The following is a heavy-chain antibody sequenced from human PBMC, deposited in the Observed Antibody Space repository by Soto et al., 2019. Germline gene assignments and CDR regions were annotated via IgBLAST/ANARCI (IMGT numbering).Heavy chain of an antibody. CDR1: GFTFSSYA. CDR2: ISGSGGST. Sequence: EVQLLESGGGLVQPGGSLRLSCAASGFTFSSYAMSWVRQAPGKGLEWVSAISGSGGSTYYADSVKGRFTISRDNSKNTLYLQMNSLRAEDTAVYYCAKDARQGDYGDYGFHSNWGQGTLVTVSS. J-gene: IGHJ4*02. V-gene: IGHV3-23*01. D-gene: IGHD4-17*01. CDR3: AKDARQGDYGDYGFHSN.